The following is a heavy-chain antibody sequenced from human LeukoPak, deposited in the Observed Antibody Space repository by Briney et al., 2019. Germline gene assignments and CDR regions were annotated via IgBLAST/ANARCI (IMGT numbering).Heavy chain of an antibody. CDR3: ARGGLSGFDY. V-gene: IGHV1-46*01. CDR1: GYTFTTYY. D-gene: IGHD3-10*01. CDR2: INPSGGST. J-gene: IGHJ4*02. Sequence: ASVKVSCKASGYTFTTYYMHWVRQAPGQGLEWMGIINPSGGSTTYAQKFQGRVTMTRDTSTSTVYMELSSLKSEDAAVYYCARGGLSGFDYWGQGTLVTVSS.